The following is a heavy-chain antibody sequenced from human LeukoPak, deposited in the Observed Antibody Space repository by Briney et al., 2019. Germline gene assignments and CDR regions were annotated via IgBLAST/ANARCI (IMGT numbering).Heavy chain of an antibody. CDR3: ARVLYCGGDCYFGHYYYYGMDV. Sequence: GASVKVSCKASGYTFTGYYMHWVRQAPGQGLEWMGRINPNSGGTNYAQKFQGRVTMTRDTSISTAYMELSRLRSDDTAVYYCARVLYCGGDCYFGHYYYYGMDVWGQGTTVTVSS. J-gene: IGHJ6*02. V-gene: IGHV1-2*06. D-gene: IGHD2-21*02. CDR1: GYTFTGYY. CDR2: INPNSGGT.